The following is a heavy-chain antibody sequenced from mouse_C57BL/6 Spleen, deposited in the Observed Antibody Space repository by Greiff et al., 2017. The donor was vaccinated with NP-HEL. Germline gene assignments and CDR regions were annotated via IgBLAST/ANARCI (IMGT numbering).Heavy chain of an antibody. CDR3: ARRPEYYFDY. J-gene: IGHJ2*01. CDR1: GFTFSSYG. Sequence: EVQGVESGGDLVKPGGSLKLSCAASGFTFSSYGMSWVRQTPDKRLEWVATISSGGSYTYYPDSVKGRFTISRDNAKNTLYLQMSSLKSEDTAMYYCARRPEYYFDYWGQGTTLTVSS. V-gene: IGHV5-6*01. CDR2: ISSGGSYT.